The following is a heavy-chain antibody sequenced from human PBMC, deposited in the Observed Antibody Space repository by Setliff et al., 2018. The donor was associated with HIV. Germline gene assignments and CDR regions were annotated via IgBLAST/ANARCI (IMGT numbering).Heavy chain of an antibody. D-gene: IGHD3-3*01. V-gene: IGHV3-7*01. J-gene: IGHJ5*01. CDR2: IKQDGSEK. CDR1: GFTFSTYW. CDR3: AFYNFWSGREFDS. Sequence: PGGSLRLSCEGSGFTFSTYWMTWVRQAPGKGLEWVANIKQDGSEKYYVDSLRGRFTISRDNDKNSLYLQMNSLRVEDTAVYYCAFYNFWSGREFDSWGQGTLVTVSS.